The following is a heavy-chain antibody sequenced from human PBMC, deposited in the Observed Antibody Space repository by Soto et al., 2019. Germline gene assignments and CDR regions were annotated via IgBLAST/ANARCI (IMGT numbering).Heavy chain of an antibody. Sequence: QVQLQESGPGLVKPSQTLSLTCTVSGGSISSGGYYWSWIRQHPGKGLEWIGYIYYSGSTYYNPSHKSRVTTSVDTSKSQSSLKRSSVTAADTAVYYCARDFTDSSGPTLGMGVWGQGTTVTVSS. CDR1: GGSISSGGYY. CDR2: IYYSGST. V-gene: IGHV4-31*03. CDR3: ARDFTDSSGPTLGMGV. D-gene: IGHD6-19*01. J-gene: IGHJ6*02.